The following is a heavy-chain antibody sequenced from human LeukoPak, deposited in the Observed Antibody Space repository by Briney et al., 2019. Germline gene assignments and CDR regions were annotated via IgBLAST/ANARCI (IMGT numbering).Heavy chain of an antibody. CDR3: AREYDSSGPNWFDP. CDR2: INPNSGGT. D-gene: IGHD3-22*01. CDR1: GGTFSSYA. V-gene: IGHV1-2*02. Sequence: ASVKVSCKASGGTFSSYAISWVRQAPGQGLEWMGWINPNSGGTNYAQKFQGRVTMTRDTSISTAYMELSRLRSDDTAVYYCAREYDSSGPNWFDPWGQGTLVTVSS. J-gene: IGHJ5*02.